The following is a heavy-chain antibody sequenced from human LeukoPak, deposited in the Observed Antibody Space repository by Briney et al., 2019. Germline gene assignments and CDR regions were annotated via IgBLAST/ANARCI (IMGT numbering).Heavy chain of an antibody. J-gene: IGHJ3*02. CDR3: AKDSWSRNGIYDPFDI. CDR1: GFTFSTYT. V-gene: IGHV3-23*01. CDR2: IRNSGSGT. D-gene: IGHD2-8*01. Sequence: GSLRLSCAASGFTFSTYTMSWVRQAPGKGLEWVSTIRNSGSGTYYADSVKGRFTISRDDSRNTLYLQMNSLRAEDTAVYYCAKDSWSRNGIYDPFDIWGQGTLVTVSS.